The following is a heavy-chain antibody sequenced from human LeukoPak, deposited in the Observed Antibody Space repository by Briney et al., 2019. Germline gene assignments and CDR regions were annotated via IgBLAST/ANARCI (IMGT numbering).Heavy chain of an antibody. CDR2: ISASGGST. J-gene: IGHJ4*02. D-gene: IGHD6-13*01. CDR3: ASRSLTYSNLDY. CDR1: RFTFSSYG. Sequence: GGSLRLSCAASRFTFSSYGMTWVRQAPGKGLEWVSVISASGGSTNYADSVKGRFTISRDNSKNTLYLQMSSLRAEDTAVYYCASRSLTYSNLDYWGQGTLVTVSS. V-gene: IGHV3-23*01.